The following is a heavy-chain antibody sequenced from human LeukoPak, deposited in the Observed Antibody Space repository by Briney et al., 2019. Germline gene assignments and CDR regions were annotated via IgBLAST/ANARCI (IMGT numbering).Heavy chain of an antibody. V-gene: IGHV3-21*01. CDR2: IGSSSNYI. J-gene: IGHJ2*01. CDR1: GFTFSSYS. CDR3: ARDGYCGGDCFGYFDL. Sequence: GGSLRLSCAASGFTFSSYSMNWVRPAAGKGLEWDSSIGSSSNYIYDTDSVKGRFTISRDNAKNSLYLQMNSLRAEDTAVYYCARDGYCGGDCFGYFDLWGRGTLVTVSS. D-gene: IGHD2-21*02.